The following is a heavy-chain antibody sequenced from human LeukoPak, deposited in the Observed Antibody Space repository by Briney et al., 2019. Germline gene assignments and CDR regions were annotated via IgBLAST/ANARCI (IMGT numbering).Heavy chain of an antibody. CDR2: INHRGST. J-gene: IGHJ4*02. CDR3: ARDMPYLCGTIAVPGTIDY. CDR1: GQPFIHNL. V-gene: IGHV4-34*01. D-gene: IGHD6-19*01. Sequence: SDTLSLICTVYGQPFIHNLETWTPQPPGKGLEGIVHINHRGSTYYNPSLKRRVTILVDTSKNQFSLKLTPVTAADTAVYCARDMPYLCGTIAVPGTIDYWGQGILVTVSS.